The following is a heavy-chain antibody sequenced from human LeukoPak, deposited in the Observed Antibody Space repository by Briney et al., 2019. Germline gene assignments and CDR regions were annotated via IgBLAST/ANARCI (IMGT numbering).Heavy chain of an antibody. V-gene: IGHV3-23*01. D-gene: IGHD6-19*01. J-gene: IGHJ4*02. CDR2: IGGSGAST. CDR1: GFTFSSYW. Sequence: PGGSLRLSCAASGFTFSSYWMSWVRQAPGKGLEWVSAIGGSGASTYYADSVKGRFTISRDNSKNTLYLQMNSLRAEDTAVYYCAREPNPSSGWHFDYLGQGTLVTVSS. CDR3: AREPNPSSGWHFDY.